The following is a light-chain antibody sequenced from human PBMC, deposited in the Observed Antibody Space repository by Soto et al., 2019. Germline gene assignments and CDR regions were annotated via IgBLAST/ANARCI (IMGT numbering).Light chain of an antibody. V-gene: IGLV2-8*01. CDR1: SSDVGAYNY. Sequence: QSALTQPPSASGSPGQSITISCTGTSSDVGAYNYVSWYQQHPGKAPKLMLYDVSKRPSGVSNRFSGSKSGNTASLTVSGLQDEDDADYYCTSYRSSNNLVFGGGTKLTVL. CDR2: DVS. CDR3: TSYRSSNNLV. J-gene: IGLJ2*01.